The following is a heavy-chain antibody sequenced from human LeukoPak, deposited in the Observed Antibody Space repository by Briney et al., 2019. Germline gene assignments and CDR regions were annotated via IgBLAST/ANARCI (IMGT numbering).Heavy chain of an antibody. D-gene: IGHD6-19*01. V-gene: IGHV1-2*02. CDR3: ARDLAVGGLFNRIDP. CDR2: INPNSGGT. CDR1: GYTFTGYY. Sequence: ASVKVSCKASGYTFTGYYIHWVRQAPGQGLEWMGWINPNSGGTNYAPKFQGRVTVTRDTSISTAYMELNSLRSDDTAVYYCARDLAVGGLFNRIDPWGHGTLVTVSS. J-gene: IGHJ5*02.